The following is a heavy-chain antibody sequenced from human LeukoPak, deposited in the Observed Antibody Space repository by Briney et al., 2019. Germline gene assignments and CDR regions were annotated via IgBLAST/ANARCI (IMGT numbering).Heavy chain of an antibody. CDR3: AREPGATEGYYYYGMDV. D-gene: IGHD1-26*01. J-gene: IGHJ6*02. CDR2: IIPILGIA. Sequence: SVKVCCKASGGTFSSYAISWVRQAPGQGLEWMGRIIPILGIANYAQKFQGRVTITADKSTSTAYMELSSLRSEDTAVYYCAREPGATEGYYYYGMDVWGQGTTVTVSS. V-gene: IGHV1-69*04. CDR1: GGTFSSYA.